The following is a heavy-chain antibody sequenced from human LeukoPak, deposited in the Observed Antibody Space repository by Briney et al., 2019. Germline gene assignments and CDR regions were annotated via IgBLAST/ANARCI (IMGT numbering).Heavy chain of an antibody. CDR1: GFTFTSYS. J-gene: IGHJ4*02. CDR3: AKEYSPGSRGYFDY. CDR2: TSDRGDYT. V-gene: IGHV3-23*01. D-gene: IGHD2-21*01. Sequence: GGSLRLSCAASGFTFTSYSMSWVRQAPGKGLEWVSGTSDRGDYTYYADSVKGRFTISRDSSKNTLFLQMNSLRAEDTAVYYCAKEYSPGSRGYFDYWGQGTLVTVSS.